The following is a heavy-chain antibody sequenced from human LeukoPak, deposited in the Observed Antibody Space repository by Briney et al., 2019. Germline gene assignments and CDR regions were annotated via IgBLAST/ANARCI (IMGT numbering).Heavy chain of an antibody. CDR3: ARRQAYTMRRNYYSYMDV. D-gene: IGHD3-10*01. V-gene: IGHV5-51*01. J-gene: IGHJ6*03. CDR1: GYSFTNYW. Sequence: GESLKISCKGSGYSFTNYWIGWVRQMPGKGLEWIGIIYPSDSDTRYSPSFQGQVTISADKSISTAYLQWSSLKASDTAVYYCARRQAYTMRRNYYSYMDVWGNGTTVTVSS. CDR2: IYPSDSDT.